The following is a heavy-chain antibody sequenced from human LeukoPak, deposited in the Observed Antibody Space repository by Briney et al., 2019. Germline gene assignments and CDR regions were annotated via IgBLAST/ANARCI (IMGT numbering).Heavy chain of an antibody. CDR2: INPRGGST. D-gene: IGHD3-22*01. V-gene: IGHV1-46*01. Sequence: ASVNVFCKASGYTFTTYYMHWVRQAPGQGPEWGGIINPRGGSTTYAQRFQGRVTMTRDTSTSTVYMELSSLRSEDTAVYYCARVDPDYYDSSGSYYFDYWGQGTLVTVSS. J-gene: IGHJ4*02. CDR3: ARVDPDYYDSSGSYYFDY. CDR1: GYTFTTYY.